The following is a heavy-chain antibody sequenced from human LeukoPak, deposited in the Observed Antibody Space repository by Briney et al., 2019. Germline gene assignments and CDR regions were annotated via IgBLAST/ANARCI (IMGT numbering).Heavy chain of an antibody. CDR2: IFYSGST. CDR3: ARGGVLKSVDY. D-gene: IGHD3-16*01. J-gene: IGHJ4*02. V-gene: IGHV4-59*01. CDR1: GVSISSYY. Sequence: SETLSLTCTVSGVSISSYYWSWIRQPPGKGLEWIGYIFYSGSTAYNPSLKSRLTISVDTSRNQFSLNLSSVTAADTAVYYCARGGVLKSVDYWGQGTLVAVSS.